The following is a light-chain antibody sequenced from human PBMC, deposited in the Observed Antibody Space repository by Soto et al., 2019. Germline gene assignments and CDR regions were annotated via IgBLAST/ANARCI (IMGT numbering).Light chain of an antibody. J-gene: IGKJ5*01. V-gene: IGKV1-9*01. Sequence: DSQLTQAPSFLSASVGDRVTITCRASQGISSYLAWYQQKPGKAPKLLIYAASTLQSGVPSRLSGSGSGTEFTLTISRLQPEDFATYYCQQLNSYPITFGQGTRLEIK. CDR1: QGISSY. CDR3: QQLNSYPIT. CDR2: AAS.